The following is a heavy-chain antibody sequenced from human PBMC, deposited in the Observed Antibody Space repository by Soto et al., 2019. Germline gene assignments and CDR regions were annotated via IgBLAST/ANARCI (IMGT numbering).Heavy chain of an antibody. Sequence: QITLKESGPTLVKPTQTLTLTCTFSGFSLSTNGVGVGWIRQPPGKALEWLALIYWDDDKRYSPSLKSRVTITKDTSKNQVVLTMTNMDPVDTATYYCAHSRGGPTTFDYWGQGTLVTVSS. J-gene: IGHJ4*02. CDR1: GFSLSTNGVG. CDR2: IYWDDDK. V-gene: IGHV2-5*02. D-gene: IGHD2-2*01. CDR3: AHSRGGPTTFDY.